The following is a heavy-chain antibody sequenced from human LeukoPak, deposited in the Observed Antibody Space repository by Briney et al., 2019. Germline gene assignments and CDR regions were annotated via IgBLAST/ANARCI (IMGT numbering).Heavy chain of an antibody. V-gene: IGHV3-48*03. CDR3: ARVGYYGSGSYMVD. CDR2: ISSSGSTI. Sequence: GGSLRLSCAASGFTFNNYEMNWVRQAPGKGLEWVSYISSSGSTIYYVDSVKGRFTISRDNAKNSLYLQMNSLRAEDTAVYYCARVGYYGSGSYMVDWGQGTLVTVSS. CDR1: GFTFNNYE. J-gene: IGHJ4*02. D-gene: IGHD3-10*01.